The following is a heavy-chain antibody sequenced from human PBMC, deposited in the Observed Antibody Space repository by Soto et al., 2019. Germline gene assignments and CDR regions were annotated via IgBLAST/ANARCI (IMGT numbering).Heavy chain of an antibody. CDR3: ARDPALRYFDWLGYFFAY. D-gene: IGHD3-9*01. V-gene: IGHV3-48*03. CDR2: ISSSGTTT. Sequence: GGSLRLSCAASGFTFRSYEMNWVRQAPGKGLEWISYISSSGTTTYYADSVKGRFTISRDNANNSLVLQMNSLRAEDTAVYYCARDPALRYFDWLGYFFAYWGQGTLVTVSS. J-gene: IGHJ4*02. CDR1: GFTFRSYE.